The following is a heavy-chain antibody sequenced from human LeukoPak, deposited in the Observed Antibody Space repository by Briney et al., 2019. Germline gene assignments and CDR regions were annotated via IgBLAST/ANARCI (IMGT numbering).Heavy chain of an antibody. Sequence: SETLSLTCTVSGGSISSYYWGWIRQPPGKGLEWIGSIYYSGSTYYNPSLKSRVTISVDTSKNQFSLKLSSVTAADTAVYYCAILDSTHSGWGFDYWGQGTLVTVSS. CDR3: AILDSTHSGWGFDY. CDR2: IYYSGST. D-gene: IGHD6-19*01. J-gene: IGHJ4*02. V-gene: IGHV4-39*07. CDR1: GGSISSYY.